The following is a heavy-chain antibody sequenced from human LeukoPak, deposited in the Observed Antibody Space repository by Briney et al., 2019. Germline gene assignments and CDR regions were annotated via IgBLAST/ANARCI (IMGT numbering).Heavy chain of an antibody. V-gene: IGHV1-2*02. J-gene: IGHJ3*02. CDR3: ARDCSSTSCHSAFDI. D-gene: IGHD2-2*02. Sequence: GASVKVSCKASGYTFTGYYMHWVRQAPGQGLEWMGWINPNSGGTNYAQKFQGRVTMTRDTSISTAYMGLSRLRSDDTAVYYCARDCSSTSCHSAFDIWGQGTMVTVSS. CDR1: GYTFTGYY. CDR2: INPNSGGT.